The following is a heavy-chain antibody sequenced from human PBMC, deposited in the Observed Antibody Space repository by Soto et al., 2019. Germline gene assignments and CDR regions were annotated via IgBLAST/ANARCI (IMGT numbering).Heavy chain of an antibody. V-gene: IGHV3-48*03. CDR3: ARGGVY. CDR2: ISGSGNIT. D-gene: IGHD2-8*01. CDR1: GFTFSSHE. Sequence: GGSLRLSCAASGFTFSSHEMNWVRQSPGKGLEWISYISGSGNITYYADSVKGRFTISRDNAQKSLYLQMNSLRVEDTAVYYCARGGVYWGQGTLVTVSS. J-gene: IGHJ4*02.